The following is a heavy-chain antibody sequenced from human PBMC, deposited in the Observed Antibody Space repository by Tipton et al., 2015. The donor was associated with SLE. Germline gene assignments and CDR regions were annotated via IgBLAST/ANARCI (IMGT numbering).Heavy chain of an antibody. D-gene: IGHD2-15*01. CDR3: ARSAGYCSGGSCYGSYGFDS. V-gene: IGHV4-59*13. CDR2: IYYSGST. Sequence: TLSLTCTVSGGSIKSYYWSWIRQPPGKGLEWIGFIYYSGSTNYNTSLKSRVTMSVDTSRNQFSLRLSSVTAADSAVYYCARSAGYCSGGSCYGSYGFDSWGQGIQVTVSS. J-gene: IGHJ5*01. CDR1: GGSIKSYY.